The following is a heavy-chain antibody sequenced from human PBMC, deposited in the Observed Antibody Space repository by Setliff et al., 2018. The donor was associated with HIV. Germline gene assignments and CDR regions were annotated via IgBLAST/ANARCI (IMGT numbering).Heavy chain of an antibody. J-gene: IGHJ4*02. CDR3: AGRAYGPLEH. CDR2: INQSGST. CDR1: NASFSGYY. D-gene: IGHD4-17*01. Sequence: PSETLSLTCAVYNASFSGYYRGWIRQAPGKGLEWIGEINQSGSTNYNSSLRSRVTMSINLSKNQFSLKLTSVTAADTAVYYCAGRAYGPLEHWGQGNQVTVSS. V-gene: IGHV4-34*01.